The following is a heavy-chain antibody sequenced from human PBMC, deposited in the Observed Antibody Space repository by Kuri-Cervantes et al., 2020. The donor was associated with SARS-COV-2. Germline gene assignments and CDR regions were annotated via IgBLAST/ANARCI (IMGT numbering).Heavy chain of an antibody. J-gene: IGHJ5*02. CDR1: GYSISSGYY. Sequence: SQTLSLTCAVSGYSISSGYYWGWIRQPPGTGLEWIGSIYHSGSTYYTPSLKSRVTISVDTSKNQFSLKLSSVTAADTAVYYCARDGAGVAVAGTSNWFDPWGQGTLVTVSS. CDR2: IYHSGST. D-gene: IGHD6-19*01. CDR3: ARDGAGVAVAGTSNWFDP. V-gene: IGHV4-38-2*02.